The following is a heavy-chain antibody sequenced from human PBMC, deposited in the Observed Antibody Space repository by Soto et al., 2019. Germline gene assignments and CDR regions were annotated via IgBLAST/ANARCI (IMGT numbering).Heavy chain of an antibody. J-gene: IGHJ4*02. D-gene: IGHD2-8*01. V-gene: IGHV3-23*01. CDR1: GFTFSSYA. CDR3: ALSPKGAGLLYVDY. Sequence: EAQMLEYRGGLVQPGGSLRLSCAASGFTFSSYAMSWVRQAPGKGLEWVSAFSGSGGSTYYADSVKGRFTISRDNSKSMLYLQMNSLRAEDTVVYYCALSPKGAGLLYVDYWGQGTLVTVSS. CDR2: FSGSGGST.